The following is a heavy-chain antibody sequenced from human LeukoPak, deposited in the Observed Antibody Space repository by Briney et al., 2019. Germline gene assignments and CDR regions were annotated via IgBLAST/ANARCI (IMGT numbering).Heavy chain of an antibody. J-gene: IGHJ4*02. CDR2: ISWNSGSI. CDR3: AKDGASLPRIAAAGPFDY. Sequence: GRSLRLSCAASGFTFDDYAMQWVRQAPGKGLEWVSGISWNSGSIAYADSVKGRFTISRDNAKKSLYLKMNSLRAEAMALYYSAKDGASLPRIAAAGPFDYWGQGTLVTVSS. CDR1: GFTFDDYA. D-gene: IGHD6-13*01. V-gene: IGHV3-9*03.